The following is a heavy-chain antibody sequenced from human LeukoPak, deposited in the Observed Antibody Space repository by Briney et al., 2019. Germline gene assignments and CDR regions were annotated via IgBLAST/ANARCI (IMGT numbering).Heavy chain of an antibody. CDR1: GLTFSSYA. Sequence: PGGSLRLSCAASGLTFSSYAMHWVRQAPGKGLEWVAVISYDGRNKYYADSVKGRFTISRDNSKNTLYLQMNSLRAEDTAVYYCARWGGGSYAYAFDIWGQGTMVTVSS. J-gene: IGHJ3*02. D-gene: IGHD1-26*01. CDR2: ISYDGRNK. CDR3: ARWGGGSYAYAFDI. V-gene: IGHV3-30*14.